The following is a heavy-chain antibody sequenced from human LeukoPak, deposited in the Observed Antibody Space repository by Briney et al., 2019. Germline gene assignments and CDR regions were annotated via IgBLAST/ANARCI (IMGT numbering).Heavy chain of an antibody. V-gene: IGHV5-51*01. J-gene: IGHJ6*03. CDR3: ARHAIAFWSGPMDV. CDR1: GYSFTSYW. Sequence: GESLKISCKGSGYSFTSYWSGWVRQMPGKGLEWMGIIYPGDSDTRYSPSFQGQVTISADRSSSTAYLQWSSLKASDTAMYYCARHAIAFWSGPMDVWGKGTTVTVSS. D-gene: IGHD3-3*01. CDR2: IYPGDSDT.